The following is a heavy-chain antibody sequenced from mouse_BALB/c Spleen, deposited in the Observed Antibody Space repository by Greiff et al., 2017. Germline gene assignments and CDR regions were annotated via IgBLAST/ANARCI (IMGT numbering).Heavy chain of an antibody. D-gene: IGHD2-14*01. V-gene: IGHV1S22*01. Sequence: KQPGSELVRPGASVKLSCKASGYTFTSYWMHWVKQRHGQGLEWIGNIYPGSGSTNYDEKFKSKGTLTVDTSSSTAYMHLSSLTSEDSAVYYCTRGYAFDYWGQGTTLTVSS. J-gene: IGHJ2*01. CDR3: TRGYAFDY. CDR2: IYPGSGST. CDR1: GYTFTSYW.